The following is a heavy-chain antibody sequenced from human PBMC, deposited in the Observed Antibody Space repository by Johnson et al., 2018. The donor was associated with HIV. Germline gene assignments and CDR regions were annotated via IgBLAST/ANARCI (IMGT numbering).Heavy chain of an antibody. CDR2: ISGSGGST. CDR3: TTTYALWFGEFYVLGDAFDR. D-gene: IGHD3-10*01. Sequence: VQLVESGGGLVQPGGSLRLSCAASGFTFSSYAMSWVRQALGKGLEWVSGISGSGGSTYYAGSVKGRFTISRDNSKNTLYLQMNSLRAEDTAVYYCTTTYALWFGEFYVLGDAFDRWGQGTMVTVSS. CDR1: GFTFSSYA. V-gene: IGHV3-23*04. J-gene: IGHJ3*02.